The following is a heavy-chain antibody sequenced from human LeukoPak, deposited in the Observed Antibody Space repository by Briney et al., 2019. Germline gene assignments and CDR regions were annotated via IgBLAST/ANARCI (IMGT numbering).Heavy chain of an antibody. CDR2: IIPIFGTA. D-gene: IGHD2-2*01. CDR3: ARARYIVVIPAAPYYYYYMDV. V-gene: IGHV1-69*13. J-gene: IGHJ6*03. Sequence: SVKVSFKASGGTFSSYAISWVRQAPGQGLEWVGRIIPIFGTANYAQKFQGRVTHTPDQSTSTADMELSSLKSEDTAVYYCARARYIVVIPAAPYYYYYMDVWGKGTTVTVSS. CDR1: GGTFSSYA.